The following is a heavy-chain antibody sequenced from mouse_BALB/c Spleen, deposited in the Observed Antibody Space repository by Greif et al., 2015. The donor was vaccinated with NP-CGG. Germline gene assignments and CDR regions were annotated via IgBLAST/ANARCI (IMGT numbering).Heavy chain of an antibody. J-gene: IGHJ3*01. CDR1: GFTFSDYY. CDR3: AREGGLGRSFAY. V-gene: IGHV5-4*02. Sequence: DVMLVESGGGLVKPGGSLKLSCAASGFTFSDYYMYWVRQTPEKRLEWVATISDGGSYTYYPDSVKGRFTISRDNAKNNLYLQMSSLKSEDTAMYYCAREGGLGRSFAYWGQGTLVTVSA. CDR2: ISDGGSYT. D-gene: IGHD4-1*01.